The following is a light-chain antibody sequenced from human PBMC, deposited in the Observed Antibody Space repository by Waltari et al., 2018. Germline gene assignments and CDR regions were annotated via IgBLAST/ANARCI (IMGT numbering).Light chain of an antibody. CDR1: SSDIGRYDI. J-gene: IGLJ3*02. Sequence: QSALTQPAAVSGSPGQSVTISCTGASSDIGRYDIVSWYQQHPGNAPKLVISDVSKRPSGVSGRFPGSKSGDTASLTISGLQFEDEADYYCCSYAGNYVWVFGGGTRLTVL. V-gene: IGLV2-23*02. CDR2: DVS. CDR3: CSYAGNYVWV.